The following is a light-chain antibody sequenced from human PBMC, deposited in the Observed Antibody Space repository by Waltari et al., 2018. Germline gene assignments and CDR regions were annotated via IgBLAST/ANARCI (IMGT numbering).Light chain of an antibody. CDR2: HTS. CDR3: QQYNNWPGT. CDR1: QPVATN. J-gene: IGKJ3*01. V-gene: IGKV3-15*01. Sequence: EIVMTQSPATLSVSPGERATRPCRASQPVATNLAWYQQKPGQAPRLLIYHTSNRATGIPVRFSGSVSGTEFTLTISSLQSEDFALYVCQQYNNWPGTFGPGTKVDF.